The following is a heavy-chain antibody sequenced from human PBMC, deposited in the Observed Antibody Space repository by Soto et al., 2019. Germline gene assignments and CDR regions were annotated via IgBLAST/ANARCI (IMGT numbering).Heavy chain of an antibody. Sequence: ASVKVSCKVSGYTLTELSMHWVRQAPGKGLEWLGGFDPEDGETIYAQKFQGRVTMTEDTSTDTAYMELSSLRSEDTAVYYCALPVLRFLEWTPNGAFDIWGQGTMVT. CDR2: FDPEDGET. CDR3: ALPVLRFLEWTPNGAFDI. D-gene: IGHD3-3*01. CDR1: GYTLTELS. V-gene: IGHV1-24*01. J-gene: IGHJ3*02.